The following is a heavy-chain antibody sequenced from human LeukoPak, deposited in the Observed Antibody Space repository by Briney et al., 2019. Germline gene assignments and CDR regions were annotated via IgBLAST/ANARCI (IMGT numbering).Heavy chain of an antibody. CDR1: GFTFSSYS. Sequence: GVSLRLSCAASGFTFSSYSMNWLRQAPGKGLVWVSSISSSSSYIYYADSVKGRFTISRDNAKNSLYLQMNSLRAEDTAVYYCARDLDTAMVGGHDYWGQGTLVTVPS. V-gene: IGHV3-21*01. CDR3: ARDLDTAMVGGHDY. D-gene: IGHD5-18*01. J-gene: IGHJ4*02. CDR2: ISSSSSYI.